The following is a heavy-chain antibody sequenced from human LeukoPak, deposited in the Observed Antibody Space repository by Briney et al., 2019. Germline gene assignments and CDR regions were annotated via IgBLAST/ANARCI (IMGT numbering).Heavy chain of an antibody. CDR2: IIPIFGTA. J-gene: IGHJ4*02. V-gene: IGHV1-69*06. D-gene: IGHD1-26*01. CDR1: GYTFTGYY. CDR3: ASRIVGATSQPFDY. Sequence: GASVKVSCKASGYTFTGYYMHWVRQAPGQGLEWMGGIIPIFGTANYAQKFQGRVTITADKSTSTAYMELSSLRSEDTAVYYCASRIVGATSQPFDYWGQGTLVTVSS.